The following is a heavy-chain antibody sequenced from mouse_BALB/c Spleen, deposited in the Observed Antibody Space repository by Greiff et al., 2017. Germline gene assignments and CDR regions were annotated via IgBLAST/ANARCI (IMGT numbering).Heavy chain of an antibody. CDR2: IWAGGST. J-gene: IGHJ4*01. D-gene: IGHD1-1*01. Sequence: VKVVESGPGLVAPSQSLSITCTVSGFSLTSYGVHWVRQPPGKGLEWLGVIWAGGSTNYNSALMSRLSISKDNSKSQVFLKMNSLQTDDTAMYYCARVTTDYAMDYWGQGTSVTVSS. CDR3: ARVTTDYAMDY. CDR1: GFSLTSYG. V-gene: IGHV2-9*02.